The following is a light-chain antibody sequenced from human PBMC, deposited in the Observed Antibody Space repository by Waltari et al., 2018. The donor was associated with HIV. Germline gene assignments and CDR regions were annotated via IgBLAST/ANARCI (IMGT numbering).Light chain of an antibody. V-gene: IGKV4-1*01. J-gene: IGKJ1*01. CDR2: RAS. CDR1: QSVLYRSNNRDY. CDR3: QQYYSTPWT. Sequence: DIVMTQSPDSLVVSLGEKATINRKSSQSVLYRSNNRDYLAWYQQKPGQPPQLLIYRASTRESGVPDRFSGRGSGTDFTLTISSLQAEDVAVYYCQQYYSTPWTFGQGTKVEIK.